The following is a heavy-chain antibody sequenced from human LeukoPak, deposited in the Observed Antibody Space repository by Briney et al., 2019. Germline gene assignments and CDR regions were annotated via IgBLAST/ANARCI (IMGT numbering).Heavy chain of an antibody. CDR1: GFTFSNYW. D-gene: IGHD6-19*01. V-gene: IGHV3-74*01. Sequence: GGSLRLSCAASGFTFSNYWMHWVRQAPGKGLVWVSRINSDGINTSYADSVKGRFTISRDNSKNTLYLQMNSLRAEDTAVYYCARRSGIAVAGAFDYWGQGTLVTVSS. J-gene: IGHJ4*02. CDR3: ARRSGIAVAGAFDY. CDR2: INSDGINT.